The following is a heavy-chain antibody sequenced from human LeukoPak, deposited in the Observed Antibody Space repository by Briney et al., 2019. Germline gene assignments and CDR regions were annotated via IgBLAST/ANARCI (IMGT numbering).Heavy chain of an antibody. V-gene: IGHV3-21*01. CDR3: ARDKSRYCSGGSCYSVNYFDY. CDR2: ISSSSSYI. J-gene: IGHJ4*02. CDR1: GFTFSSYS. D-gene: IGHD2-15*01. Sequence: GGSLRLSCAASGFTFSSYSMNWVRQAPGKGLEWVSSISSSSSYIYYADSVKGRFTISRDNAKNSLYLQMNSLRAEDTAVYYCARDKSRYCSGGSCYSVNYFDYWGQGTLVTVSS.